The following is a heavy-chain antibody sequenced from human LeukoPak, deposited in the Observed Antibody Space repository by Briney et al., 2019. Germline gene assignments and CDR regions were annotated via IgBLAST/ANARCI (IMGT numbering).Heavy chain of an antibody. CDR1: GGSISSGSYY. CDR2: IYTSGST. J-gene: IGHJ6*03. CDR3: ARSIGYCSSTSCSYYYYYMDV. V-gene: IGHV4-61*02. Sequence: SETLSLTCTVSGGSISSGSYYWRWIRQPAGKGLEWIGRIYTSGSTNHNPSLKSRVTISVDTSKNQFSLKLSSVTAADTAVYYCARSIGYCSSTSCSYYYYYMDVWGKGTTVTVSS. D-gene: IGHD2-2*01.